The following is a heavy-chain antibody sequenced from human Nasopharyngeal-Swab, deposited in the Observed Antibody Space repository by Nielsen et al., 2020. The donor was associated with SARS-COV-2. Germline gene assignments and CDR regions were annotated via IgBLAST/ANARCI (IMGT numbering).Heavy chain of an antibody. D-gene: IGHD2-2*03. CDR3: ARLGGYCSSTSCYLGDYYMDV. Sequence: GESLKISCKGSGYSFTSYWIGWVRQMPGKGLEWMGLIYPGDSDTRYSPSFQGQVTISADKSISTAYLQWSSLKASDTAMYYCARLGGYCSSTSCYLGDYYMDVWGKGTTVTVSS. V-gene: IGHV5-51*01. CDR1: GYSFTSYW. J-gene: IGHJ6*03. CDR2: IYPGDSDT.